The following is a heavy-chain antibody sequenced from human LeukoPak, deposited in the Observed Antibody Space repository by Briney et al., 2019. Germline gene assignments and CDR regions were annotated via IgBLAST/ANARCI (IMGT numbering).Heavy chain of an antibody. J-gene: IGHJ4*02. Sequence: PSETLSLTCTVSGGSISSSSYYWGWIRQPPGKGLEWIGSIYYSGSTYYNPSLKSRVTMSVDTSKNQFSLKLSSVTAADTAVYYCAREKRGYSYGLGSLDYWGQGTLVTVSS. CDR1: GGSISSSSYY. CDR3: AREKRGYSYGLGSLDY. V-gene: IGHV4-39*07. CDR2: IYYSGST. D-gene: IGHD5-18*01.